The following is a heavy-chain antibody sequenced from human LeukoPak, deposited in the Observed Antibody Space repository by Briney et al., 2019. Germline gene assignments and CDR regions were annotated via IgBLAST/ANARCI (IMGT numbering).Heavy chain of an antibody. CDR3: ARMNSGTYFDY. V-gene: IGHV3-53*04. CDR2: LYSDVST. Sequence: GGSLRLSCAASGFTVSSNYMSWVRQAPGKGLEWVPVLYSDVSTYYADSVKGRFTISRLNSKNTLYLQMNSLRAEDTAVYYCARMNSGTYFDYWGQGALVSVSS. D-gene: IGHD1-26*01. J-gene: IGHJ4*02. CDR1: GFTVSSNY.